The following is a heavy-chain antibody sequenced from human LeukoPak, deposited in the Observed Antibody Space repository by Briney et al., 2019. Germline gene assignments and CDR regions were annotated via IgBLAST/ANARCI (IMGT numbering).Heavy chain of an antibody. CDR2: IEQGGSER. V-gene: IGHV3-7*01. CDR1: GVTFSAYW. Sequence: GGSLRLSCAASGVTFSAYWTRWVRQAPGEGGEGGAHIEQGGSERYYVDSVKGRFTISRDNGKNSLYLQMNSLRAEDTAVYYCARDGGVAGLFDYWGQGTLVTVSS. CDR3: ARDGGVAGLFDY. J-gene: IGHJ4*02. D-gene: IGHD6-19*01.